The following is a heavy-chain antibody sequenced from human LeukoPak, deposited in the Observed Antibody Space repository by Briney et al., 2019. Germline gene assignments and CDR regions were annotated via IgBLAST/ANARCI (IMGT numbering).Heavy chain of an antibody. V-gene: IGHV3-48*03. CDR2: ISSSGSTI. D-gene: IGHD2-15*01. J-gene: IGHJ3*02. CDR1: GFTFSSYE. CDR3: ARDCAGSCYALVTDAFDI. Sequence: GGSLRLSCAASGFTFSSYEMDWVRQAPGKGLEWVSYISSSGSTIYYADSVKGRFTISRDNAKNSLYLQMNSLRAENTAVYYCARDCAGSCYALVTDAFDIWGQGTMVTVSS.